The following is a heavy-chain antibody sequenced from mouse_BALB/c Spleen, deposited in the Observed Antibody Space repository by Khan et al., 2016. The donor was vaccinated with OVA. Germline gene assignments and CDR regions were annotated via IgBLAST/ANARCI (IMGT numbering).Heavy chain of an antibody. CDR1: GFNIKDTY. CDR3: ARPSYDPRDFEV. Sequence: EVQLQESGAELVKPGASVKLSCTASGFNIKDTYLHWVKQRPEQGLEWIGRIAPANGNSQYDPKFQGKAILTSYTSSNTAYLQHNRLTSEDTAVYYCARPSYDPRDFEVWGAGTTVTVSS. J-gene: IGHJ1*01. CDR2: IAPANGNS. V-gene: IGHV14-3*02. D-gene: IGHD2-3*01.